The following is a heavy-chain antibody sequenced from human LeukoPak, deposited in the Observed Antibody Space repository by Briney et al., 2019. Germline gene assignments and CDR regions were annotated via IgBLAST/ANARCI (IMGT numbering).Heavy chain of an antibody. CDR1: RYTFTSYD. D-gene: IGHD2-8*01. CDR3: TRRANGRRYNWFDT. CDR2: MNPHSDNT. Sequence: GASVKASCKASRYTFTSYDINWVRQATGQELEWMGWMNPHSDNTAYAQKFQGRVTMTKNTSISTAYMELSSLRSDDTAVYYCTRRANGRRYNWFDTWGQGTLVTVS. J-gene: IGHJ5*02. V-gene: IGHV1-8*01.